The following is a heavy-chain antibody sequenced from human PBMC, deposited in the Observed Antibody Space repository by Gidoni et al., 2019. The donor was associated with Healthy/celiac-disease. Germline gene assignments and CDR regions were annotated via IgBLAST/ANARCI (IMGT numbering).Heavy chain of an antibody. J-gene: IGHJ4*02. CDR3: ARDRPYGSGSPVDY. D-gene: IGHD3-10*01. Sequence: ASGFTFSSYWMSWVRQAPGKGLEWVANIKQDGSEKYYVDSVKGRFTISRDNAKNSLYLQMNSLRAEDTAVYYCARDRPYGSGSPVDYWGQGTLVTVSS. V-gene: IGHV3-7*03. CDR1: GFTFSSYW. CDR2: IKQDGSEK.